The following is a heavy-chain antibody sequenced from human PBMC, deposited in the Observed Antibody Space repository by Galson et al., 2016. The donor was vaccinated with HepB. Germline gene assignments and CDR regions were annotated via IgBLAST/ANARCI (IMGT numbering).Heavy chain of an antibody. CDR3: AAALDDYYYGMDV. D-gene: IGHD6-13*01. V-gene: IGHV1-46*01. CDR2: INPRSSNT. Sequence: SVKVSCKASGHTFTCYYIHWVRQAPGQGLEWMGIINPRSSNTNYAQKFQGRVTMTRDTSTSTVYMQLSSLRSDDTAVYYCAAALDDYYYGMDVWGQGTTVTVSS. CDR1: GHTFTCYY. J-gene: IGHJ6*02.